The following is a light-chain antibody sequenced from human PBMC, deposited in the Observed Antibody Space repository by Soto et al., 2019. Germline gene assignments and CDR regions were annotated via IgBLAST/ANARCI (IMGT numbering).Light chain of an antibody. J-gene: IGKJ4*01. V-gene: IGKV4-1*01. CDR1: HSVLYSSDNKHY. CDR2: WAF. Sequence: DIVMTQSPDSLAVSLGETETISSKSSHSVLYSSDNKHYLRLSQNSAGQPPNVLIYWAFTRVCGVPDRFSGSGSETDFPLTIRSLQPEDVAAYSCQKYYSTPHSLGRGTKV. CDR3: QKYYSTPHS.